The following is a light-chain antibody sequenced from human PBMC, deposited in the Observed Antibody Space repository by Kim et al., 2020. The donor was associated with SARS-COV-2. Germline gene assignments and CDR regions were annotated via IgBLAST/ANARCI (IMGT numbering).Light chain of an antibody. V-gene: IGLV3-19*01. CDR2: GKN. Sequence: GQTVRITCKGDSLRSYYASWYQQKPGQAPVLVIYGKNNRPSGIPDRFSGSSSGNTASLTITGAQAEDEADYYCNSRDSSGNHLDVVFGGGTQLTVL. J-gene: IGLJ2*01. CDR3: NSRDSSGNHLDVV. CDR1: SLRSYY.